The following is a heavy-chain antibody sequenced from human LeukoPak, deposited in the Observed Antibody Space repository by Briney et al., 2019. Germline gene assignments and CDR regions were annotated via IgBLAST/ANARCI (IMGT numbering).Heavy chain of an antibody. J-gene: IGHJ6*02. CDR3: AKDLGTGTTWGYYYYYYGMDV. D-gene: IGHD1-7*01. V-gene: IGHV3-23*01. Sequence: GGSLRLSCAASGFTFSSYAMSWVRKAPGKGLEWVSAISGSGGSTYYADSVKGRFTISRDNSKNTLYLQMNSLRAEDTAVYYCAKDLGTGTTWGYYYYYYGMDVWGQGTTVTVSS. CDR2: ISGSGGST. CDR1: GFTFSSYA.